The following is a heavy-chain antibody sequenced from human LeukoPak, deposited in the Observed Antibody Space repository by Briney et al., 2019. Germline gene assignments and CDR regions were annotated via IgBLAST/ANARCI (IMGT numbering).Heavy chain of an antibody. D-gene: IGHD2-8*01. CDR1: GGSISSYY. V-gene: IGHV4-4*07. CDR2: IYTSGST. Sequence: SETLSLTCTVSGGSISSYYWSWIRQPAGKGLEWIGRIYTSGSTNYNPSLKRRVTMSVDTSKNQFSLKLSSVTAADTAVYYCARGSMVYYYYYYMDVWGKGTTVTVSS. CDR3: ARGSMVYYYYYYMDV. J-gene: IGHJ6*03.